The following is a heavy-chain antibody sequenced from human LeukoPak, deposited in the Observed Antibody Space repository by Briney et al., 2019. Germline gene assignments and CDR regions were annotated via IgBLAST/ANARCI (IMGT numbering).Heavy chain of an antibody. CDR2: ISGISTYI. V-gene: IGHV3-21*01. Sequence: GGSLRLSCAASGFTFSGYSINWVRQAPGKGLEWVSSISGISTYIYYADSVKGRFTISRDNAKNSLYLQMNSLRAEDTAVYYCARLSGSFGRYYFDYWGQGTLVTVSS. J-gene: IGHJ4*02. CDR3: ARLSGSFGRYYFDY. D-gene: IGHD1-26*01. CDR1: GFTFSGYS.